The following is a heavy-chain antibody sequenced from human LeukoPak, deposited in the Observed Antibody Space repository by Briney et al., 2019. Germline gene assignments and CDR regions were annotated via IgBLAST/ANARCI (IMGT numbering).Heavy chain of an antibody. J-gene: IGHJ4*02. CDR3: ARDEEDFGYYDSSSPDY. Sequence: PGRSLRLSCAASGFTFSSYAMHWVRQAPGKGLEWVAVISYDGSNKYHADSVKGRFTISRDNSKNTLYLQMNSLRAEDTAVYYCARDEEDFGYYDSSSPDYWGQRTLVTVSS. V-gene: IGHV3-30-3*01. CDR1: GFTFSSYA. D-gene: IGHD3-22*01. CDR2: ISYDGSNK.